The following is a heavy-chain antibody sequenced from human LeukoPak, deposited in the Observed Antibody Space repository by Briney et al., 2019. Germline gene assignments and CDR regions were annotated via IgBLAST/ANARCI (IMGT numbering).Heavy chain of an antibody. CDR2: ITSSSTYI. V-gene: IGHV3-21*01. CDR3: ARTTSGATFSDYYYYHMDV. J-gene: IGHJ6*03. D-gene: IGHD1-26*01. CDR1: GFTFSSYS. Sequence: KPGGSLRLSCAASGFTFSSYSMNWVRQAPGKGLEWVSSITSSSTYIHYADSVKGRFTISRDNAKNSLYLQMNSLRVEDTAVYYCARTTSGATFSDYYYYHMDVWGKGTTVTVSS.